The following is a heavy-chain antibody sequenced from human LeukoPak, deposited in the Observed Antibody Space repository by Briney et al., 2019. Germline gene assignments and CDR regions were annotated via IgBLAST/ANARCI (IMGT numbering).Heavy chain of an antibody. Sequence: SETLSLTCTVSGGSISSYYWSWIRQPPGKGLEWIGYIYYSGSTNYNPSLKSRVTISVDTSKNQFSLKLSSVTAADTAVYYCARQWLVILSDAFDIWGQGTMVTVSS. D-gene: IGHD6-19*01. CDR3: ARQWLVILSDAFDI. J-gene: IGHJ3*02. CDR2: IYYSGST. V-gene: IGHV4-59*08. CDR1: GGSISSYY.